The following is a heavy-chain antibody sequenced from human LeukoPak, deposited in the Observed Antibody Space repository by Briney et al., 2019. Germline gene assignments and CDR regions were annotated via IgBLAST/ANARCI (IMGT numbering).Heavy chain of an antibody. CDR2: IIPILGIA. D-gene: IGHD6-13*01. Sequence: SVKVSCKASGYTFTSYGISWVRQAPGQGLEWMGRIIPILGIANYAQKFQGRVTITADKSTSTAYMELSSLRSEDTAVYYCARIAAAGLDYWGQGTLVTVSS. CDR3: ARIAAAGLDY. J-gene: IGHJ4*02. CDR1: GYTFTSYG. V-gene: IGHV1-69*04.